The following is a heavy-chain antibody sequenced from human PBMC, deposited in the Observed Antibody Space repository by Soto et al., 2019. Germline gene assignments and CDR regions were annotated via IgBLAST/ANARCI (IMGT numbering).Heavy chain of an antibody. CDR2: ISAHNGNT. D-gene: IGHD1-26*01. V-gene: IGHV1-18*01. J-gene: IGHJ5*02. Sequence: ASVKGSCKASGYIFTSYGITWVRQAPGQGLEWMGWISAHNGNTNYAQKLQGRVTMTTDTSTSTAYMELRSLRSDDTAVYYCGRIVGADRRWFEPWGQGTLVTVSS. CDR1: GYIFTSYG. CDR3: GRIVGADRRWFEP.